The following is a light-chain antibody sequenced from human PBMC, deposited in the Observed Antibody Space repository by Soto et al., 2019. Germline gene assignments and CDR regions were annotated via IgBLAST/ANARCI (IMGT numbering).Light chain of an antibody. J-gene: IGLJ2*01. Sequence: QSVLTQPPSASGSPGQSVTISCTGTSSDVGGYNYVSWYQQHTGKAPKLMIYEVSKRPSGVPDRFSGSKSGNTASLTVSGLQAEDEAAYYCSSYAGSNNLVFGGGTKVTVL. V-gene: IGLV2-8*01. CDR2: EVS. CDR1: SSDVGGYNY. CDR3: SSYAGSNNLV.